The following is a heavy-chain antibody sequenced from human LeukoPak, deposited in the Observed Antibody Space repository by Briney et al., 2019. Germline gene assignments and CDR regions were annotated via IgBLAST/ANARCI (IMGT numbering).Heavy chain of an antibody. CDR2: INPNSGGT. J-gene: IGHJ4*02. V-gene: IGHV1-2*06. CDR1: GGTFSSYA. Sequence: ASVKVSCKASGGTFSSYAISWVRQAPGQGLEWMGRINPNSGGTNYAQKFQGRVTMTRDTSISTAYMELSRLRSDDTAVYYCARGGDYSNLDYWGQGTLVTVSS. CDR3: ARGGDYSNLDY. D-gene: IGHD4-11*01.